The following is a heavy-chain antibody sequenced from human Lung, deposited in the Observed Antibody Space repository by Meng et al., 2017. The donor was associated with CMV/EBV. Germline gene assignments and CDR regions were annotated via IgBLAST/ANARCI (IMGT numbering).Heavy chain of an antibody. CDR2: ISSSSSYI. Sequence: RGSXRLXCAASGFTFSSYAMHWVRQAPGKGLEWVSSISSSSSYIYYADSVKGRFTISRDNAKNSLYLQMNSLRAEDTAVYYCARQDYDFWCGKDFWGQGTTVTVSS. CDR1: GFTFSSYA. V-gene: IGHV3-21*01. D-gene: IGHD3-3*01. J-gene: IGHJ6*02. CDR3: ARQDYDFWCGKDF.